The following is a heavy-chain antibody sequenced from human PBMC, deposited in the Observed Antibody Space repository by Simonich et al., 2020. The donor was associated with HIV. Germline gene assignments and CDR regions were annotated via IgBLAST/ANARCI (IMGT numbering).Heavy chain of an antibody. J-gene: IGHJ4*02. CDR1: GFTFSSYA. D-gene: IGHD3-16*01. Sequence: QVQLVESGGGVVQPGRSLRLSCAASGFTFSSYAMHWVRQAPGKGLEWVAVISYDGSNKSYADAVKGRFTISRDNSKHTLYLQMNSLRAEDTAVYYCASGGSISSVWADDYWGQGTLVTVSS. CDR2: ISYDGSNK. V-gene: IGHV3-30*07. CDR3: ASGGSISSVWADDY.